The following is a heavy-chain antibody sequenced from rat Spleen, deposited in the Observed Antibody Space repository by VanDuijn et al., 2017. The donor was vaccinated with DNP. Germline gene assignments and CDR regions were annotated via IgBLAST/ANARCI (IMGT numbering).Heavy chain of an antibody. Sequence: EVQLVESGGGLVQPGRSLKLSCAASGFTFSEYDMAWVRQAPTKGLEWVASINTDGGGTYYPDSVKGRFTISRNNAEKTVHLQMNSLRSEDTATYYCASWATIAPISTSNYWGQGVMVTVSS. CDR3: ASWATIAPISTSNY. V-gene: IGHV5S13*01. J-gene: IGHJ2*01. CDR2: INTDGGGT. CDR1: GFTFSEYD. D-gene: IGHD1-2*01.